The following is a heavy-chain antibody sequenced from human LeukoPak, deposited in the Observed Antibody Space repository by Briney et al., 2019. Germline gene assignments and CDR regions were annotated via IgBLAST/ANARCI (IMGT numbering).Heavy chain of an antibody. CDR1: GFTVSSKY. V-gene: IGHV3-66*01. CDR2: IYSDGNT. J-gene: IGHJ4*02. D-gene: IGHD6-13*01. Sequence: PGGSLRLSCAASGFTVSSKYMSWVRRPPGTGLEWVSVIYSDGNTYYADPVKGRFTISRDNSKNTEYLQMNSLRAEDTAVYYCASSSWDDWGQGTLVTVSS. CDR3: ASSSWDD.